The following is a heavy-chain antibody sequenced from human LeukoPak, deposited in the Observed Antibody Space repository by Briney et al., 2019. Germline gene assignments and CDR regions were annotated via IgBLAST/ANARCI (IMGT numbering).Heavy chain of an antibody. Sequence: ASVKVSCKASGYTFTSYYMHWVRQAPGQGLEWMGIINPSGGSTSYAQKFQGRVTMTRDTSTSTVYMELSSLRSEDTAVYYCARVVGIAAAGTWWFDPWGQGTLVTVSS. CDR3: ARVVGIAAAGTWWFDP. D-gene: IGHD6-13*01. V-gene: IGHV1-46*01. CDR1: GYTFTSYY. CDR2: INPSGGST. J-gene: IGHJ5*02.